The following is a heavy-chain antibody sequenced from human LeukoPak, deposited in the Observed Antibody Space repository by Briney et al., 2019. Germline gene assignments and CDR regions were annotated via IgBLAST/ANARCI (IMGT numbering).Heavy chain of an antibody. J-gene: IGHJ4*02. CDR3: ARGDLPAWLAYFDY. CDR1: GGSISSYY. D-gene: IGHD3-22*01. V-gene: IGHV4-59*01. CDR2: IYYSGST. Sequence: PSETLSLTCTVSGGSISSYYWSWIRQPPGKGLEWIGYIYYSGSTNYNPSLKSRVTISVDTSKNQFSLKLSSVTAADTAVYYCARGDLPAWLAYFDYWGQGTLVTVSS.